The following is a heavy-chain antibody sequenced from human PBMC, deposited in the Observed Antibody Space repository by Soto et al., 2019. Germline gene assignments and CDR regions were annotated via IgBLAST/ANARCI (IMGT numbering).Heavy chain of an antibody. Sequence: QVQLVQSGAEVKKPGSSVKVSCKASGGTFSSYAISWVRQAPGQGLEWMGGIIPIFGTANYAQKFQGRGTITADESTSTAYMELSSLRSEDTAVYYCARNSGITMVRGVIISPMYYFDYWGQGTLVTVSS. D-gene: IGHD3-10*01. CDR2: IIPIFGTA. CDR3: ARNSGITMVRGVIISPMYYFDY. CDR1: GGTFSSYA. J-gene: IGHJ4*02. V-gene: IGHV1-69*01.